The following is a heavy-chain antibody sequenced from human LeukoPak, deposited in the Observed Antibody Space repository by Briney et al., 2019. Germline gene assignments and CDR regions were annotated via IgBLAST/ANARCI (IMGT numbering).Heavy chain of an antibody. V-gene: IGHV1-69*06. CDR3: ARDSPNGGVAN. CDR2: IIPIFGTA. D-gene: IGHD3-16*01. Sequence: SVNVSFTASGGTFSIYAISWVRQAPGQGLEWMGGIIPIFGTANYAQKFQGRVTITADKSTSTAYMELSSLRSEDTAVYYCARDSPNGGVANWGQGTLVTVSS. J-gene: IGHJ4*02. CDR1: GGTFSIYA.